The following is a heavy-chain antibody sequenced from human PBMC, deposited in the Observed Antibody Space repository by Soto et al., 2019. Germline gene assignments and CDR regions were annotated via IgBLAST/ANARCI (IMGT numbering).Heavy chain of an antibody. CDR2: LNSDGSDT. CDR3: AGSAADV. V-gene: IGHV3-74*01. Sequence: GSLRLCCEDSGFTIVKFWIHWVRQTPWKGPEWVWSLNSDGSDTRYADSVKGRFNISKDKAKNTLYLQMNSLRAEDTSVYYCAGSAADVWGEGTPVTVFS. CDR1: GFTIVKFW. D-gene: IGHD2-15*01. J-gene: IGHJ6*04.